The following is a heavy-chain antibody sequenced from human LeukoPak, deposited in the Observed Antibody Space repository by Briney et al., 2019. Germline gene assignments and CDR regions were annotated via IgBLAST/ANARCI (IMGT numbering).Heavy chain of an antibody. CDR2: ISGGGDSR. D-gene: IGHD4-17*01. CDR1: GFNFDVYV. CDR3: AKDMYSGDYGLRFDS. J-gene: IGHJ5*01. V-gene: IGHV3-43*02. Sequence: GGSLRLSCAASGFNFDVYVMHWVRQAPGKGLEWVSLISGGGDSRYYADSVKGRLTISRDNSKNSLYLHMSNLRTEDTALYYCAKDMYSGDYGLRFDSWGQGSLVMVSS.